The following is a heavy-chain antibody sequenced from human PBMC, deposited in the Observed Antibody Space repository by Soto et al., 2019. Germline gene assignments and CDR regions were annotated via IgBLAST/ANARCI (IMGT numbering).Heavy chain of an antibody. J-gene: IGHJ4*02. D-gene: IGHD5-12*01. CDR3: ARIRYSGYEIRIDY. V-gene: IGHV4-30-4*01. CDR1: GGSISSGDYY. Sequence: SETLSLTCTVSGGSISSGDYYWSWIRQPPGKGLEWIGYIYYSGSTYYNPSLKSRVTISVDTSKNQFSLKLSSVTAADTAVYYCARIRYSGYEIRIDYWGQGTLVTVSS. CDR2: IYYSGST.